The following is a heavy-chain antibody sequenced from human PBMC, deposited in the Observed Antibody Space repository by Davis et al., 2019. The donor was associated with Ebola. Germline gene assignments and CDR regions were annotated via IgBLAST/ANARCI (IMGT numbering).Heavy chain of an antibody. CDR2: IYYSGST. CDR3: ARVKWFGKIFDY. Sequence: MPSETLSLTCTVSGGSISSGGYYWSWIRQHPGKGLEWIGYIYYSGSTYYNPSLKSRVTISVDTSKNQFSLKLSSVTAADTAVFYCARVKWFGKIFDYWGQGTLVTVSS. D-gene: IGHD3-10*01. V-gene: IGHV4-31*03. CDR1: GGSISSGGYY. J-gene: IGHJ4*02.